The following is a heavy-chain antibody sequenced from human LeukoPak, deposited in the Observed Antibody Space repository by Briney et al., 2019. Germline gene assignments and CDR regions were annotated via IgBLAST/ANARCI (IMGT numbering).Heavy chain of an antibody. CDR2: INHSGST. CDR1: GGSFSGYY. J-gene: IGHJ4*02. Sequence: PSETLSLTCAVYGGSFSGYYWSWIRQPPGKGLEWIGEINHSGSTNYNPSLKSRVTISVDTSKNQFSLKLSSVTAADTAVYYCARGARRSYFDYWGQGTLVTVSS. V-gene: IGHV4-34*01. CDR3: ARGARRSYFDY.